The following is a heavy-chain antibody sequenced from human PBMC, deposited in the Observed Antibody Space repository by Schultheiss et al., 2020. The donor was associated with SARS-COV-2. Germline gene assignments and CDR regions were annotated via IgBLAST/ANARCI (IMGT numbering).Heavy chain of an antibody. D-gene: IGHD5-12*01. CDR1: GGSISSGSYF. Sequence: SETLSLTCTVSGGSISSGSYFWSWIRQPAGKGLEWIGRIYTSGSTNYNPSLKSRVTISADRSKNQFSLKLSSVTAADTAVYYCARLGGRSGYSPIGWFDPWGQGTLVTVSS. CDR2: IYTSGST. CDR3: ARLGGRSGYSPIGWFDP. J-gene: IGHJ5*02. V-gene: IGHV4-61*02.